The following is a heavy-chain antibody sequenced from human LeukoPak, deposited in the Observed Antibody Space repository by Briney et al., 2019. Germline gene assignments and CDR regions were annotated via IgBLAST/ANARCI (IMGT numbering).Heavy chain of an antibody. J-gene: IGHJ4*02. D-gene: IGHD2-21*01. CDR2: VIPIFGTA. CDR3: ARSGTYCGGDCYQLDY. V-gene: IGHV1-69*13. CDR1: GGTFNSYA. Sequence: SVKVSCKASGGTFNSYAISWVRQAPGQGLEWLGGVIPIFGTANYAQKFQGRLTITAGESTSTAYMELSSLRSEDTAVYYCARSGTYCGGDCYQLDYWGQGTLVTVSS.